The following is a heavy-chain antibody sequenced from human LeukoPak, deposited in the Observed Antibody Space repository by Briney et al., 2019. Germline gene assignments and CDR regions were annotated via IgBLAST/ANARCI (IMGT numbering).Heavy chain of an antibody. CDR2: IIPIFGTA. J-gene: IGHJ3*02. CDR1: GGTFSSYA. Sequence: ASVKVSCKASGGTFSSYAISWVRQAPGQGLEWMGGIIPIFGTANYAQKFQGRVTITADESTSTAYMELSSLRSEDTAVYYCARSMNRAFDIWGQGTMVTVSS. V-gene: IGHV1-69*13. D-gene: IGHD1-14*01. CDR3: ARSMNRAFDI.